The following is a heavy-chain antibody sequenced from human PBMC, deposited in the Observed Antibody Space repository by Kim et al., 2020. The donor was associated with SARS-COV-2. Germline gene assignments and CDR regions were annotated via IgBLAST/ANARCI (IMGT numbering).Heavy chain of an antibody. CDR3: ARDFIKVLLWFESSYYYGMDV. D-gene: IGHD3-10*01. CDR2: IIPILGIA. Sequence: SVKVSCKASGGTFSSYAISWVRQAPGQGLEWMGRIIPILGIANYAQKFQGRVTITADKSTSTAYMELSSLRSEDTAVYYCARDFIKVLLWFESSYYYGMDVWGQGTTVTVSS. J-gene: IGHJ6*02. V-gene: IGHV1-69*04. CDR1: GGTFSSYA.